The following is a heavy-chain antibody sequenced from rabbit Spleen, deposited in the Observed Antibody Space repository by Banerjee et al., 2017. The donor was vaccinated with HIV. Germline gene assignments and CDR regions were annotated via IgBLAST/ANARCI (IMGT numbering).Heavy chain of an antibody. CDR3: ARDTGSSFSGYGMDL. D-gene: IGHD8-1*01. CDR1: GVSFNDKDV. V-gene: IGHV1S45*01. CDR2: INMVTGNS. J-gene: IGHJ6*01. Sequence: QEQLVGSGGGLVKPEGSLTLTCKASGVSFNDKDVMCWVRQAPGKGLEWITCINMVTGNSVCASWAKGRFIMSRTSSTKVTMQMTSLTIADAAAYFCARDTGSSFSGYGMDLWGPGALVT.